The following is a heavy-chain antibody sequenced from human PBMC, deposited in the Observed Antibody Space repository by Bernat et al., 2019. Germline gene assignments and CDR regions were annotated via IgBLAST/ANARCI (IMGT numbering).Heavy chain of an antibody. CDR3: ARDRGSGTSRGGYLDL. J-gene: IGHJ2*01. CDR2: IWYDGSNK. D-gene: IGHD1-26*01. V-gene: IGHV3-33*01. Sequence: QVQLVESGGDVVQPGTSLRLSCAASGFTFSSYGMHWVRQAPGKGLEWAAIIWYDGSNKYYADSVKGRFTISRDNSKNTLYLQMNSLRAEDTAVYYYARDRGSGTSRGGYLDLWGRGTLVTVSS. CDR1: GFTFSSYG.